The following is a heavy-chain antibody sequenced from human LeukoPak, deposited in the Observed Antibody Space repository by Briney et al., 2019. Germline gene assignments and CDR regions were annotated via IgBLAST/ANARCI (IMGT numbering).Heavy chain of an antibody. J-gene: IGHJ4*02. CDR1: GFTFSSYA. CDR3: AKDKEVAVVPAATRPYFDY. D-gene: IGHD2-2*01. V-gene: IGHV3-23*01. CDR2: ISGSGGST. Sequence: GGSLRLSCAASGFTFSSYAMSWVRQAPGKGLEWVPAISGSGGSTYYADSVKGRFTISRDNSKNTLYLQMNSLRAEDTAVYYCAKDKEVAVVPAATRPYFDYWGQGTLVTVSS.